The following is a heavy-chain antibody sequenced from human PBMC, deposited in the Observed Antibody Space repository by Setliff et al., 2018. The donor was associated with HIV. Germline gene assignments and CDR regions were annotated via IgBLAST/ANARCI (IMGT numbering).Heavy chain of an antibody. D-gene: IGHD2-8*02. CDR3: ARLIHTGLLYFDF. J-gene: IGHJ4*02. CDR1: GGSISSGSYY. Sequence: PSETLSLTCAVSGGSISSGSYYWTWIRQPAGKGLEWIGRIFSTGITSYNSSLKSRVTISLDTSKNLFSLKLYSVTAADTAVYFCARLIHTGLLYFDFWGLGTLVTVSS. V-gene: IGHV4-61*02. CDR2: IFSTGIT.